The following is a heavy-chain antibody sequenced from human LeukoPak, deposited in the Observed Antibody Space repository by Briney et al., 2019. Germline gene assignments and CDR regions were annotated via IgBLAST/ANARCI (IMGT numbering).Heavy chain of an antibody. CDR1: GFTFSTYA. J-gene: IGHJ4*02. CDR3: AKHRRSRIHDFDY. V-gene: IGHV3-23*01. D-gene: IGHD2-15*01. Sequence: GGSLRLSCAASGFTFSTYAMNWVRQAPGKGLEWVSCISGSGGSTYYADSVKGRCTMSRDNSKNTLYLQMNSLRAEDTAVYYCAKHRRSRIHDFDYWGQGTLVTVSS. CDR2: ISGSGGST.